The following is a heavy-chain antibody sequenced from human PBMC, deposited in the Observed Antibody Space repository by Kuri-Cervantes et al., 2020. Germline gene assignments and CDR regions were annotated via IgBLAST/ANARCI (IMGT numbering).Heavy chain of an antibody. CDR1: GGSISGGDYY. CDR2: IYYSGST. D-gene: IGHD3-22*01. V-gene: IGHV4-30-4*01. Sequence: LRLSCTVSGGSISGGDYYWSWIRQPPGKGLEWIGYIYYSGSTYYNPSLKSRVTISVDTSKNQFSLKLSSVTAADTAVYYCARRRGRGYYDSSGYWFDPWGQGTLVTVSS. CDR3: ARRRGRGYYDSSGYWFDP. J-gene: IGHJ5*02.